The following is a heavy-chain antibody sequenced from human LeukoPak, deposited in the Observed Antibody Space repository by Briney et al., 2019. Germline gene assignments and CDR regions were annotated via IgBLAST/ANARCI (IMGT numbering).Heavy chain of an antibody. CDR3: ARVNTPVATFDY. D-gene: IGHD2-15*01. J-gene: IGHJ4*02. Sequence: PSETLSLTCTVSGGSISSGGYYWSWIRQHPGKGLEWIGYIYYSGSTYYNPSLKSRLTMSVDTSKNQFSLKLSSVTVADTAVYYCARVNTPVATFDYWGQGTLVTVSS. V-gene: IGHV4-31*03. CDR2: IYYSGST. CDR1: GGSISSGGYY.